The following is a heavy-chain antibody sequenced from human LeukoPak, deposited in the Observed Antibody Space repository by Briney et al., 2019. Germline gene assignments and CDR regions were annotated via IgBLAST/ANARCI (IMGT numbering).Heavy chain of an antibody. Sequence: SETLSLTCTVSGDSINTYYWSWIRQPAGKGLEWIGRIYTSGSTNYNPSLKSRVTMSVDTSKNQFSLKLSSVTAADTAVYYCARGRTGSYLNAFDIRGQGTMVTVSS. CDR1: GDSINTYY. CDR3: ARGRTGSYLNAFDI. CDR2: IYTSGST. J-gene: IGHJ3*02. V-gene: IGHV4-4*07. D-gene: IGHD1-26*01.